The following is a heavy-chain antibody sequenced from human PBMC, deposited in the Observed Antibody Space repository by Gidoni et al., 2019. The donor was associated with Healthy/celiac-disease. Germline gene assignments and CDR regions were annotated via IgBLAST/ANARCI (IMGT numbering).Heavy chain of an antibody. D-gene: IGHD6-6*01. Sequence: QVQLVESGGGVVQPGSSLRRPGAASGFPFSSYAMHWVRQAPGKGLEWVAVISYDGSNKYYADSVKGRFTISRDNSKNTLYLQMNSLRAEDTAVYYCARARSSSRYYFDYWGQGTLVTVSS. J-gene: IGHJ4*02. CDR3: ARARSSSRYYFDY. CDR1: GFPFSSYA. V-gene: IGHV3-30*04. CDR2: ISYDGSNK.